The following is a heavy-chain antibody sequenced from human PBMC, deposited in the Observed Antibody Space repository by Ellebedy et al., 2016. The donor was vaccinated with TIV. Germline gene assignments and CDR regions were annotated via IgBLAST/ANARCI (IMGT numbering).Heavy chain of an antibody. CDR3: AKGSSSGFNYDRVGFQY. CDR2: ISGDGVNT. J-gene: IGHJ4*02. Sequence: GGSLRLSCAASGFTFGSFAMHWVRQAPGKGLEWLSVISGDGVNTYSAASVKGRFTSTRDNLKNTLFLQVNRLRAEDTAVYYCAKGSSSGFNYDRVGFQYWGQGTLVTVSS. CDR1: GFTFGSFA. D-gene: IGHD3-22*01. V-gene: IGHV3-23*01.